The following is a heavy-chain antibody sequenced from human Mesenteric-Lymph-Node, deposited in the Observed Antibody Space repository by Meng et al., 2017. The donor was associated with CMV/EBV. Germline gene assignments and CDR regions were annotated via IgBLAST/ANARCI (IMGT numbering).Heavy chain of an antibody. D-gene: IGHD3-10*01. V-gene: IGHV4-38-2*02. CDR3: ARSAASGSHTGALDS. CDR1: GYSITSGYF. CDR2: IYHSGST. J-gene: IGHJ5*01. Sequence: SETLSLTCTVSGYSITSGYFWGWIRQPPGKGLEWIGTIYHSGSTYNNPSLKSRITISVDTSKNQFSLKLNSATATDTAVYYCARSAASGSHTGALDSWGQGTLVTVSS.